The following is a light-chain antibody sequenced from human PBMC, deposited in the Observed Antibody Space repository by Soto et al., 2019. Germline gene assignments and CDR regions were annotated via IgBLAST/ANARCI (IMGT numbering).Light chain of an antibody. CDR2: DAS. J-gene: IGKJ1*01. CDR3: QQYGSSPQK. V-gene: IGKV3-20*01. Sequence: EIVLTQSPGTLSLSPGERATLSCRASQTVSSSYLAWYQQKPGQAPRLLIYDASTRATGIPDRFSGSGSGTDFTLTISRLEPEDFAAYYCQQYGSSPQKFGQGTKVEFK. CDR1: QTVSSSY.